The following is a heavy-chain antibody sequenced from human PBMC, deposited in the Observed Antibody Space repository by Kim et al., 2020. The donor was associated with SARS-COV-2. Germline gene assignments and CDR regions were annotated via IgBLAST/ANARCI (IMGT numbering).Heavy chain of an antibody. CDR1: GFTFGDSA. D-gene: IGHD3-3*01. V-gene: IGHV3-49*03. J-gene: IGHJ4*01. CDR3: TKCSVGYPSFFVDY. Sequence: GGSLRLSCTASGFTFGDSAMSWFRQAPGKGLEWVGFIRSKASGGTTEYAASVKGRFNISRDDSKSIAYLQMNSLKTEDTAVYYCTKCSVGYPSFFVDYWG. CDR2: IRSKASGGTT.